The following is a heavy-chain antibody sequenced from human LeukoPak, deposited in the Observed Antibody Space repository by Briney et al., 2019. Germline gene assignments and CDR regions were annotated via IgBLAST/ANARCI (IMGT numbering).Heavy chain of an antibody. CDR2: VHKTGSI. CDR3: TKYGGGPANYFDS. D-gene: IGHD4-23*01. J-gene: IGHJ4*02. V-gene: IGHV4-59*08. Sequence: SETLSLTCSVSGHSISAYYWSWVRQPPAKGLDWIAFVHKTGSINYNPSLKSRATISMDTSNRQFSLHVNAVTAGHTPVCYCTKYGGGPANYFDSWGPGTLVTVS. CDR1: GHSISAYY.